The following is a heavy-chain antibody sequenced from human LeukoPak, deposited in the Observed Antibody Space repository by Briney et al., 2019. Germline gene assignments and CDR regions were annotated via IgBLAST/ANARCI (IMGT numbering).Heavy chain of an antibody. Sequence: PVKVSCKASGGTFSSYAISWVRQAPGQGLEWMGGIIPIFGTANYAQKFQGRVTITADESTSTAYMGLSSLRSEDTAVYYCARGPRYDSSGKWDYWGQGTLVTVSS. V-gene: IGHV1-69*13. D-gene: IGHD3-22*01. CDR2: IIPIFGTA. J-gene: IGHJ4*02. CDR3: ARGPRYDSSGKWDY. CDR1: GGTFSSYA.